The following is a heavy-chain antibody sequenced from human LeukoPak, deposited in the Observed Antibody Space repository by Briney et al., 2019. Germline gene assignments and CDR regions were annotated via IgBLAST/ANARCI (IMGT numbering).Heavy chain of an antibody. CDR3: ARVKD. J-gene: IGHJ4*02. Sequence: GASVKVSCKASSYTFTNYGFSWVRQAPGQGLEWMGRIIPILGIANYAQKFQGRVTITADKSTSTAYMELSSLRSEDTAVYYCARVKDWGQGTLVTVSS. CDR1: SYTFTNYG. CDR2: IIPILGIA. V-gene: IGHV1-69*04.